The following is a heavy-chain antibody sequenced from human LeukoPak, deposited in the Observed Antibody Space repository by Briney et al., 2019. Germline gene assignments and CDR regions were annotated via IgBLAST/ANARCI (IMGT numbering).Heavy chain of an antibody. CDR3: ARAVYSSSSVDWFDL. V-gene: IGHV3-30*04. CDR1: GFTFSSYA. Sequence: PGGSLRLSCAASGFTFSSYAMHWVSQAPGKGLEGVAVISYDGSNKYYADSVKGGFTISRDNYKNRLYLQMNSLRAEDTAVYYCARAVYSSSSVDWFDLWGQGTLVTVSS. CDR2: ISYDGSNK. D-gene: IGHD6-6*01. J-gene: IGHJ5*02.